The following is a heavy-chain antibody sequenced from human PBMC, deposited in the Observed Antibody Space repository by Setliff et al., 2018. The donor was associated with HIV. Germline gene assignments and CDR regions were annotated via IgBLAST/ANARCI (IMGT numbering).Heavy chain of an antibody. CDR3: ARIYGLSPPV. Sequence: SQTLSLTCTFSGFSLTTSGMGIYWIRQPPGKALEWLARIAWTDAKNYNTSLKTRLTVSWDTSKNQVVLTMTNMDPVDTGTYYCARIYGLSPPVWGQGTQVTVSS. D-gene: IGHD2-2*01. CDR2: IAWTDAK. CDR1: GFSLTTSGMG. J-gene: IGHJ4*02. V-gene: IGHV2-70*11.